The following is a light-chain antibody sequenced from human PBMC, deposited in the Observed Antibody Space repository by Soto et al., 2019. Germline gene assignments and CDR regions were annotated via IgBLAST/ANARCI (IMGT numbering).Light chain of an antibody. CDR2: EVN. J-gene: IGLJ1*01. V-gene: IGLV2-18*01. CDR3: SFYTGSVTFV. Sequence: QSVLTQPPSVSGSPGQSVTISCTGTSSDVGRYNRVSWYQQPPGTAPKLIIYEVNNRPSGVPDRFSGSKSGNTASLTISGLQAEDEADYYCSFYTGSVTFVFGSGTKVTVL. CDR1: SSDVGRYNR.